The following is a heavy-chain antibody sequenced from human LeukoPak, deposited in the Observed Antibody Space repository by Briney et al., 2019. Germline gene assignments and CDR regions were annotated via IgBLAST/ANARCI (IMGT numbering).Heavy chain of an antibody. Sequence: GGSLRLSCAASGFTFSSYAMSWVRQAPGKGLEWVSAISDRGDRTWDADSVKGRVTISRDNYKNTLFLQMNSLRAEDTAIYYCAKDSYDSSGSRYDYWGQGTLVTVSS. CDR2: ISDRGDRT. D-gene: IGHD3-22*01. V-gene: IGHV3-23*01. J-gene: IGHJ4*02. CDR1: GFTFSSYA. CDR3: AKDSYDSSGSRYDY.